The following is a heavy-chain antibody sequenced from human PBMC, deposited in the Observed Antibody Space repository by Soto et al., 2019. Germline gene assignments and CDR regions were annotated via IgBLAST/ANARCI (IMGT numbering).Heavy chain of an antibody. D-gene: IGHD1-26*01. CDR2: IHSSGTT. CDR3: ARHKKWAEQGWFDP. CDR1: GGSTSGYY. Sequence: QVQLQESGPGLVKPSETVSVTCNVSGGSTSGYYWTWIRQSPGKGLEWIGYIHSSGTTTYNPSLKSRVTISIDTCKNQVYLRVTSVTAADTAIYYCARHKKWAEQGWFDPWGQGTQVTVSS. J-gene: IGHJ5*02. V-gene: IGHV4-59*01.